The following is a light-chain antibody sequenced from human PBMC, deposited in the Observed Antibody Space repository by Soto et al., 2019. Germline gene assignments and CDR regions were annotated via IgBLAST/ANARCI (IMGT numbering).Light chain of an antibody. CDR2: GAS. Sequence: EIVLTQSPGTLSLSPGERVTLSCRASQSVSSNYLAWYQQKPGQAPRLLIYGASSRATGIPDRFSGSGSGTDFTLTISRLEPEDFVVYYCQQYGNSPRYSFGQGTKLEIK. CDR3: QQYGNSPRYS. CDR1: QSVSSNY. V-gene: IGKV3-20*01. J-gene: IGKJ2*03.